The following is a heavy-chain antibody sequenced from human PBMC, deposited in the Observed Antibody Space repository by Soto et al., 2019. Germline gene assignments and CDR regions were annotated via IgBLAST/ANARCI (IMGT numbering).Heavy chain of an antibody. D-gene: IGHD3-10*01. CDR1: GFTFSSYA. Sequence: HGGSLRLSCAASGFTFSSYAMSWVRKAPGKGLEWVSAISGSGGSTYYADSVKGRFTISRDNSKNTLYLQMNSLRAEDTAVYYCAKMGFGDGTGYYYGMDVWGQGTTVTVS. J-gene: IGHJ6*02. CDR2: ISGSGGST. CDR3: AKMGFGDGTGYYYGMDV. V-gene: IGHV3-23*01.